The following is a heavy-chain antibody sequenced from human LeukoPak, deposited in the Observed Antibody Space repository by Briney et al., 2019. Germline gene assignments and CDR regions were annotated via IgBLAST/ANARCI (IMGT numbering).Heavy chain of an antibody. J-gene: IGHJ3*02. Sequence: GGSLRLSCAASGFTFNSYWMSWVRQAPGKGLEWVAHIKQDGGVTHYVDSLKGRFTISRDNAKNSIYLQMNSLGVDDTAMYYCARWDAYCSGGSCYFGGFAFDIWGQGTMVTVSS. CDR2: IKQDGGVT. D-gene: IGHD2-15*01. V-gene: IGHV3-7*01. CDR1: GFTFNSYW. CDR3: ARWDAYCSGGSCYFGGFAFDI.